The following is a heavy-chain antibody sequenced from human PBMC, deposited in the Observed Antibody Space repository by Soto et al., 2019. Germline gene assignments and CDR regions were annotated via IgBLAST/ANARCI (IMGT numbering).Heavy chain of an antibody. J-gene: IGHJ5*02. V-gene: IGHV4-30-2*01. CDR3: ARIPGP. D-gene: IGHD2-21*01. CDR2: IYHSGST. Sequence: SETLSLTCAVSGGSISSGGYSWSWIRQPPGKGLEWIGYIYHSGSTYYNPSLKSRVTISVDRSKNQFSLMLFSVTAADTAVYYCARIPGPWGQGTLVTVSS. CDR1: GGSISSGGYS.